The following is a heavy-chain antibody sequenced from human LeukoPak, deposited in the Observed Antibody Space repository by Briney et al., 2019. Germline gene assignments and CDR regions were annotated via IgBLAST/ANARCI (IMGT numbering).Heavy chain of an antibody. Sequence: PGGSLRLSCSASGFTFSSYAMHWVRQAPGKGLEYVSAISSNGGSTYYADSVKGRFTISRDNSKNTLYLQMSSLRAEDTAVYYCAKDTPGKGPFGVFGYWGQGTLVTVSS. CDR1: GFTFSSYA. CDR2: ISSNGGST. D-gene: IGHD3-10*01. V-gene: IGHV3-64D*06. J-gene: IGHJ4*02. CDR3: AKDTPGKGPFGVFGY.